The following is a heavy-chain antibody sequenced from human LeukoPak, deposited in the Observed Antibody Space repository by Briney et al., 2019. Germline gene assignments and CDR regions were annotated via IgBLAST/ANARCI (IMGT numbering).Heavy chain of an antibody. CDR3: ARDLLVVVPAAISGSNI. CDR2: ISAYNGNT. J-gene: IGHJ3*02. CDR1: VYTFTSYG. Sequence: ASVKVSCKASVYTFTSYGISWVRQAPGQGLEWMGWISAYNGNTNYAQKLQGRVTMTTGTSTSTAYMELRSLRSDDTAVYYCARDLLVVVPAAISGSNIWGQGTMVTVSS. D-gene: IGHD2-2*01. V-gene: IGHV1-18*01.